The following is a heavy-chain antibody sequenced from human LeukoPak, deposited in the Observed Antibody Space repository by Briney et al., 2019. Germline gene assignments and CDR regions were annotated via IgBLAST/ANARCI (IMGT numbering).Heavy chain of an antibody. V-gene: IGHV3-21*01. CDR1: GFPFNSYS. J-gene: IGHJ4*02. Sequence: GGSLRLSCAASGFPFNSYSMNWVRQAPGKGLEWVSSIGSGSSYFFYADSVKGRFTISRDDAKNALYLQMNRLRVEDTAVYYCAIDLYASGTRSTDLDYWGQGTLVTVSS. D-gene: IGHD3-10*01. CDR3: AIDLYASGTRSTDLDY. CDR2: IGSGSSYF.